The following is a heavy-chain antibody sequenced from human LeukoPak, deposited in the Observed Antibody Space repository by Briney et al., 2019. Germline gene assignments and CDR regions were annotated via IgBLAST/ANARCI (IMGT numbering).Heavy chain of an antibody. CDR1: GYTFTSYG. CDR2: ISAYNGNT. J-gene: IGHJ4*02. D-gene: IGHD3-22*01. Sequence: ASVKVSCKASGYTFTSYGISWVRQAPGQGLEWMGWISAYNGNTNYAQKLQGRVTMTTDTSTSTAYMELRSLRSDDTAVYYCARGYYYYDSSGYYRPFDYWGQGTLVTVSS. CDR3: ARGYYYYDSSGYYRPFDY. V-gene: IGHV1-18*01.